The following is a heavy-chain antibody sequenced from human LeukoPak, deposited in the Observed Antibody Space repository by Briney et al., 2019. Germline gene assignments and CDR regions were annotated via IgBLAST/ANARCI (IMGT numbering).Heavy chain of an antibody. CDR3: ARAAGTVTLYYFDY. CDR2: IYHSGST. J-gene: IGHJ4*02. CDR1: GGSISSGGYS. Sequence: SETLSLTCAVSGGSISSGGYSWSWIRQPPGKGLEWIGYIYHSGSTYYNPSLKSRVTISVDRSKNQFSLKLSSVTAADTAVYYCARAAGTVTLYYFDYWGQGTLVTVPS. D-gene: IGHD4-17*01. V-gene: IGHV4-30-2*01.